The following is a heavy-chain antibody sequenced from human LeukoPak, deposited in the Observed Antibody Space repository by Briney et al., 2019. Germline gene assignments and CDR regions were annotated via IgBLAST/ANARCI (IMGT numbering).Heavy chain of an antibody. J-gene: IGHJ4*02. V-gene: IGHV3-30-3*02. CDR2: ISYDGSNK. Sequence: GRSLRLSCAASGFTFSSYAMHWVRQAPGKGLEWVAVISYDGSNKYYADSVKGRFTISRDDSKNTLYLQMNSLRAEDTAVYYCAKEFTIFGGPGYFDYWGQGTLVTVSS. D-gene: IGHD3-3*01. CDR3: AKEFTIFGGPGYFDY. CDR1: GFTFSSYA.